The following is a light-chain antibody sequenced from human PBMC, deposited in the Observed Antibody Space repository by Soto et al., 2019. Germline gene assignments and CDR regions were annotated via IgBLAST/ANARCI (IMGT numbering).Light chain of an antibody. Sequence: QSVLTQPPSASGSPGQSVTISCTGTSSDVGGYNYVSWCQQHPGKPPKLIIYEVSKRPSGVPDRFFGSKSGNTASLTVSGLQAEDEADYYCSSYAGSNNFVFGTGNKV. V-gene: IGLV2-8*01. CDR3: SSYAGSNNFV. CDR2: EVS. CDR1: SSDVGGYNY. J-gene: IGLJ1*01.